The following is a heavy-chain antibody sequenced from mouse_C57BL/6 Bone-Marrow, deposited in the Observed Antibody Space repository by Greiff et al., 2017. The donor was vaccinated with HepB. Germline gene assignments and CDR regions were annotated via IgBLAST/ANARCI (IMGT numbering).Heavy chain of an antibody. V-gene: IGHV1-5*01. CDR2: IYPGNSDT. CDR1: GYTFTSYW. Sequence: VQLQQSGTVLARPGASVKMSCKTSGYTFTSYWMHWVKQRPGQGLEWIGAIYPGNSDTSYNQKFKGKAKLTAVTSASTAYMELSSLTNEDSAVYYCTRYGNYGGDYAMDYWGQGTSVTVSS. J-gene: IGHJ4*01. CDR3: TRYGNYGGDYAMDY. D-gene: IGHD2-1*01.